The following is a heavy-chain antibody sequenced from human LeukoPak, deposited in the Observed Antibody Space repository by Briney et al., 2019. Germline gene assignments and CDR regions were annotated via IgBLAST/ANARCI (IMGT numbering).Heavy chain of an antibody. CDR1: GFTFSTYS. Sequence: GGSLRLSCAASGFTFSTYSMHWVRQAPGKGLEWVSYIRSAGDNIQYADSVKGRFTISRDNTKNSLFLQMNSLRVDDTAVYYCARDPRTYDILTAGYWGQGTLVTVSS. J-gene: IGHJ4*02. CDR3: ARDPRTYDILTAGY. D-gene: IGHD3-9*01. CDR2: IRSAGDNI. V-gene: IGHV3-48*04.